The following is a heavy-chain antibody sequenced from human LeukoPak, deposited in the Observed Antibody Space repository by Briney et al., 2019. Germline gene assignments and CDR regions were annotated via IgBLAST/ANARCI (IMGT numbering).Heavy chain of an antibody. J-gene: IGHJ4*02. CDR1: GFTFSSYA. Sequence: PGGSLRPSCAASGFTFSSYAMNWVRRAPGKGLEWVSTITGSGGTTYYADSVKGRFTISRDNSKNTMYLQMNSLRAEDTAVYYCASREAGYYDILTGYYSGSFDYWGQGTLVTVSS. CDR3: ASREAGYYDILTGYYSGSFDY. V-gene: IGHV3-23*01. CDR2: ITGSGGTT. D-gene: IGHD3-9*01.